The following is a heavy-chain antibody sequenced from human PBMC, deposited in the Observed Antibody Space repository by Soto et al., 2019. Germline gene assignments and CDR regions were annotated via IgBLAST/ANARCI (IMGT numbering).Heavy chain of an antibody. J-gene: IGHJ4*02. CDR3: TRSIPGTISSDY. D-gene: IGHD1-7*01. CDR1: GFTFSDYY. CDR2: SRDKGNSYST. Sequence: EVQLVESGVGLVQPGGSLRLSCAGSGFTFSDYYIDWVRQAPGKGLEWVGRSRDKGNSYSTNYAASVKGRCTVSRDASKISLYLQLNSLTTEDTALYYCTRSIPGTISSDYWGQGTLVTVSS. V-gene: IGHV3-72*01.